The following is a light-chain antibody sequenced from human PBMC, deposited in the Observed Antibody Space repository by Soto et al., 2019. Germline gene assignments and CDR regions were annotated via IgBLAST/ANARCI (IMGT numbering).Light chain of an antibody. CDR1: SSDIGGYNY. Sequence: QSALTQPASVSGSPGQSITISCTGTSSDIGGYNYVSWYQHHSGKVPKLMIYEVINRPSGVSNRFSGSKSGNTASLTISGLQAEDEADYYCSSYTSSSSLYVVFGGGTQLTVL. J-gene: IGLJ2*01. V-gene: IGLV2-14*01. CDR3: SSYTSSSSLYVV. CDR2: EVI.